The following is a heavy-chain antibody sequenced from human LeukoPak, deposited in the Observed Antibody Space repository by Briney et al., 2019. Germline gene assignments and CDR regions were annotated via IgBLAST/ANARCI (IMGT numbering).Heavy chain of an antibody. CDR1: GGSISTYH. CDR2: MQSTGNS. D-gene: IGHD5-18*01. V-gene: IGHV4-59*01. J-gene: IGHJ4*02. CDR3: ARDKQHSYGRYFDH. Sequence: NPSETLSLTCTVSGGSISTYHWNWIRKSPEKGLEWIGYMQSTGNSNYNPSLKSRVTMSVDMSRNQIVLNLSSVTAADTAVYFCARDKQHSYGRYFDHWGQGTLVTVYS.